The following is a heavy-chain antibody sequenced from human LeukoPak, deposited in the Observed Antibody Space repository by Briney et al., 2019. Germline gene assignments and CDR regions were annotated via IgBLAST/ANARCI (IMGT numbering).Heavy chain of an antibody. Sequence: PSGTLSLTCAVSGGSISSGGYYWSWIRQHPGRGLEWIGYIYYSGSTYYNPSLKSRVTISVDTSKNQFSLKLSSVTAADTAVYYCARDPLGPRRSTIFGVVIESGMDVWGQGTTVTVSS. D-gene: IGHD3-3*01. CDR2: IYYSGST. CDR3: ARDPLGPRRSTIFGVVIESGMDV. J-gene: IGHJ6*02. CDR1: GGSISSGGYY. V-gene: IGHV4-31*11.